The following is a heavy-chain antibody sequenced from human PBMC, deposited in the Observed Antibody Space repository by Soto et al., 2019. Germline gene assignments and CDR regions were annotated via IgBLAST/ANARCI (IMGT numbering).Heavy chain of an antibody. V-gene: IGHV4-59*01. J-gene: IGHJ4*02. D-gene: IGHD3-10*01. CDR1: GGSISSYY. Sequence: LTCTVSGGSISSYYWSWIRQPPGKGLELIGYIYYSGSTNYNPSPKSRVTISVDTSKNQFCRRLSSVTAAGTAVYYCARDGYDGSGSPYPSYWGPGTPVTVSS. CDR2: IYYSGST. CDR3: ARDGYDGSGSPYPSY.